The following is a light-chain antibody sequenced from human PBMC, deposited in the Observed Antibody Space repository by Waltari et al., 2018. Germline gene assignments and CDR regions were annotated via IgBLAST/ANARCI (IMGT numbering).Light chain of an antibody. J-gene: IGLJ2*01. CDR3: QSYDSSLSTSV. CDR1: SSNIGAGYD. CDR2: GKS. V-gene: IGLV1-40*01. Sequence: SGLTPPPSVSGAPGQRVTISCPGSSSNIGAGYDVHWYQLLPGTAPKLLIYGKSNRPSGVPERFSGSKSGTAASLAITGLQAEDEADYDCQSYDSSLSTSVFGGGTKLTVL.